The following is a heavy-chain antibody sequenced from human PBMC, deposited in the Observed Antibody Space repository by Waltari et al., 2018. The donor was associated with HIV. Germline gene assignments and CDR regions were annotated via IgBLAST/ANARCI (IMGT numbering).Heavy chain of an antibody. CDR1: GYRLSNYG. CDR3: ARSRASGWYYFGY. D-gene: IGHD6-19*01. V-gene: IGHV1-18*01. Sequence: QVQLVQSGAEVKAPGASVKVSCKASGYRLSNYGINWVRQAPGQGLEWMGWISGYNGNTKYAQKLQGRVTMTTETSTSTDYMELRSLRSDDTAVYYCARSRASGWYYFGYWGQGTLVTVSS. CDR2: ISGYNGNT. J-gene: IGHJ4*02.